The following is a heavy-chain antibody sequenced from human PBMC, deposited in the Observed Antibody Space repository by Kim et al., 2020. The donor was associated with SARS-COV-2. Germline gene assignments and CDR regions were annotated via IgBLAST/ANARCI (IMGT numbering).Heavy chain of an antibody. Sequence: SVKVSCKASGGTFSSYAISWVRQAPGQGLEWMGRVMPMFNLANYAQKFEGRVTISADRSTNTAYMELSSLTSEDTAVYYCARDPYFNVYHFGLDVWGQGTTVAGSS. CDR2: VMPMFNLA. J-gene: IGHJ6*02. CDR3: ARDPYFNVYHFGLDV. CDR1: GGTFSSYA. D-gene: IGHD3-10*02. V-gene: IGHV1-69*04.